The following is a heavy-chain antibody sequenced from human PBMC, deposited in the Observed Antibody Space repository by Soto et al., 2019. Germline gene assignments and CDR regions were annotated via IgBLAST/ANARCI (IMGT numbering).Heavy chain of an antibody. CDR1: GFTFSSYA. CDR3: ASDIVVVPAAYGIDY. J-gene: IGHJ4*02. V-gene: IGHV3-23*01. Sequence: EVQLLESGGGLVQPGGSLRLSCAASGFTFSSYAMSWVRQAPGKGLEWVSAISGSGGSTYYADSVKGRFTISRDNSKNTLYLQMNSLRAEETAVYYCASDIVVVPAAYGIDYWGQGTLVTVSS. D-gene: IGHD2-2*01. CDR2: ISGSGGST.